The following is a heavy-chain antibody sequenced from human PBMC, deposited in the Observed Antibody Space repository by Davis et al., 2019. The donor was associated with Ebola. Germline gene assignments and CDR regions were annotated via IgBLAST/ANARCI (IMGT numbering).Heavy chain of an antibody. J-gene: IGHJ4*02. Sequence: GGSLRLSCAASGFTFSSYAMHWVRQAPGKGLEWVAVISYDGSNKYYADSVKGRFTISRDNSKNTLYLQMNSLRAEDTAVYYCARERLWFGELLGFDYWGQGTLVTVSS. D-gene: IGHD3-10*01. V-gene: IGHV3-30*04. CDR2: ISYDGSNK. CDR3: ARERLWFGELLGFDY. CDR1: GFTFSSYA.